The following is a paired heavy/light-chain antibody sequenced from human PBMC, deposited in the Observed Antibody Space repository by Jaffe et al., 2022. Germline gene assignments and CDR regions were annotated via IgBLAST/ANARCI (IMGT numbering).Heavy chain of an antibody. CDR2: IGSSGDGT. J-gene: IGHJ1*01. CDR3: ARDEDSSGWYEYFRH. Sequence: EVLLLESGGGLAQPGGSLRLSCAASGFTFMSYAMSWVRQAPGKGLEWVSVIGSSGDGTSYADSVKGRFTISRDNSKNTLYLQMNSLRVEDTAVYYCARDEDSSGWYEYFRHWGQGTLVTVSS. D-gene: IGHD6-19*01. CDR1: GFTFMSYA. V-gene: IGHV3-23*01.
Light chain of an antibody. CDR3: QQYGSSPQT. V-gene: IGKV3-20*01. CDR1: QSVSSSY. CDR2: GAS. Sequence: EIVLTQSPGTLSLSPGERATLSCRASQSVSSSYLAWYQQKPGQAPRLLIYGASTRASGIPDRFSGSGSGTDFTLTISRLEPEDFAVYYCQQYGSSPQTFGLGTKLEL. J-gene: IGKJ2*01.